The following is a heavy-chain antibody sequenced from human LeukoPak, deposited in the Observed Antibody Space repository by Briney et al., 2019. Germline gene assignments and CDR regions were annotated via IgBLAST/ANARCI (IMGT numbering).Heavy chain of an antibody. J-gene: IGHJ3*02. V-gene: IGHV3-23*01. Sequence: PGGTLRLSCAASGFTFSSYAMSWVRQAPGKGLEWGSAITSRGGSTYYADSVKGRFTISRDNSKNTLYLQMNSLRAEDTAVYYCATGPRIYCSGGSCYSHYDAFDIWGQGTMVTVSS. CDR3: ATGPRIYCSGGSCYSHYDAFDI. CDR1: GFTFSSYA. D-gene: IGHD2-15*01. CDR2: ITSRGGST.